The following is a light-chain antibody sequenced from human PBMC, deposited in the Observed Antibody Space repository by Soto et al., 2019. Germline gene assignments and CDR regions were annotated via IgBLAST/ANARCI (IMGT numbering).Light chain of an antibody. CDR2: DAS. CDR1: QSVSSSY. CDR3: QQYGSAPDT. J-gene: IGKJ2*01. Sequence: EIVLTQSPDTLSLSPGERATLSCRASQSVSSSYLAWFQQKPGQAPRLLIYDASSRAPGIPERFSGSGSGTDFSLTISSLEPEDFAVYYCQQYGSAPDTFGQGTELDI. V-gene: IGKV3-20*01.